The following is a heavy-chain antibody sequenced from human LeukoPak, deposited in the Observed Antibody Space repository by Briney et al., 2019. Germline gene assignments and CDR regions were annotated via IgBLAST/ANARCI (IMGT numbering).Heavy chain of an antibody. Sequence: QTGGSLRLSCAASGFSFSNYEMNWVRQAPGKGLEWVSYISSSGTDTNYADSVMGRFTISRDNAKNSLYLQMNNLRVEDTAVYYCVRRFGYWGQGTLVTVSS. CDR1: GFSFSNYE. V-gene: IGHV3-48*03. J-gene: IGHJ4*02. CDR2: ISSSGTDT. CDR3: VRRFGY.